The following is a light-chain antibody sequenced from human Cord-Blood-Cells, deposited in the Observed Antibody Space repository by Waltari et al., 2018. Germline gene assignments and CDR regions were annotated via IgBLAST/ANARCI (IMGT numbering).Light chain of an antibody. CDR3: QQYNNWIT. Sequence: ELVMTQSPATLSVSPGERATLSCRASQSVSSNLAGYQQKPGQAPRLLIYGASTRATGIPARFSGSGSGTEFTLTISSLQSEDFAVYYCQQYNNWITFGQGTRLEIK. CDR2: GAS. CDR1: QSVSSN. V-gene: IGKV3-15*01. J-gene: IGKJ5*01.